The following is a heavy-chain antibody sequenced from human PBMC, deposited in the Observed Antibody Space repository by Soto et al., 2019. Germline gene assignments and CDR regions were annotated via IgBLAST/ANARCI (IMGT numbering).Heavy chain of an antibody. J-gene: IGHJ3*02. CDR2: IDPSDSYT. V-gene: IGHV5-10-1*01. Sequence: PGESLKISCQGSGYSFTSYWISWVRQMPGKGLEWMGRIDPSDSYTNYSPSFQGHVTISADKSISTAYLQWSSLKASDTAMYYCARYYYDSSGYYSEAFDIWGQGTMVT. D-gene: IGHD3-22*01. CDR3: ARYYYDSSGYYSEAFDI. CDR1: GYSFTSYW.